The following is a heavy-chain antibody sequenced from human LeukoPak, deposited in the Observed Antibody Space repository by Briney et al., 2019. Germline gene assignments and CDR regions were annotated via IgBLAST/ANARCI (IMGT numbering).Heavy chain of an antibody. CDR3: TRYYDYVWGSYRYPDPFDF. D-gene: IGHD3-16*02. Sequence: GGSLRLSCTASGFNFGDYAMSWFRQTPGKGLEWVGFIRSKGYGGTTEYAASVKGRFSISRDDSKSIAYLQLNSLKTDDTAVYYCTRYYDYVWGSYRYPDPFDFWGQGTLVTVSS. J-gene: IGHJ4*02. CDR1: GFNFGDYA. V-gene: IGHV3-49*03. CDR2: IRSKGYGGTT.